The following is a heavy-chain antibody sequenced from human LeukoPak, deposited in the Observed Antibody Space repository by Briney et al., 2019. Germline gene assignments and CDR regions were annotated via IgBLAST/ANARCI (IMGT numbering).Heavy chain of an antibody. D-gene: IGHD4-11*01. V-gene: IGHV4-59*11. CDR3: ARAVDYRNYFDY. Sequence: SETLSLTCTVSGGSISSHYWSWIRQPPGKGLEWIGFIYHSGTTFYNPSLEGRAAISVDTSQNQFSLKLTSVTAADTAVYYCARAVDYRNYFDYWGQGTLVTVSS. J-gene: IGHJ4*02. CDR2: IYHSGTT. CDR1: GGSISSHY.